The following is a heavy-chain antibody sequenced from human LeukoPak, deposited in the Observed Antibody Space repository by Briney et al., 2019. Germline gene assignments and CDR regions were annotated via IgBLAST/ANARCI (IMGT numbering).Heavy chain of an antibody. CDR2: IITILGIA. CDR3: ARAARGATRNYYGMDV. V-gene: IGHV1-69*04. J-gene: IGHJ6*02. CDR1: EGTFSSYA. D-gene: IGHD3-10*01. Sequence: SVKVSCKASEGTFSSYAISWVRHAPGQGLEWMGRIITILGIANYAQKFQGRVTITADKSTSTAYMELSSLRSEDTAVYYCARAARGATRNYYGMDVWGQGTTVTVSS.